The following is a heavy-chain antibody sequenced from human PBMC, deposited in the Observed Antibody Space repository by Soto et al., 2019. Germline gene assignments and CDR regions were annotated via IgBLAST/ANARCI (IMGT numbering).Heavy chain of an antibody. D-gene: IGHD6-13*01. J-gene: IGHJ3*02. Sequence: GGSLRLSCAASGFSFSSYWMHWVRQAPGKGLVWVSRINSDGSSTTYADSVKGRFTISRDNAKNTLYVQMNSLRAEDTAVYYCASGYSSSWYNAFDIRGQRTMVTVSS. CDR3: ASGYSSSWYNAFDI. CDR1: GFSFSSYW. V-gene: IGHV3-74*01. CDR2: INSDGSST.